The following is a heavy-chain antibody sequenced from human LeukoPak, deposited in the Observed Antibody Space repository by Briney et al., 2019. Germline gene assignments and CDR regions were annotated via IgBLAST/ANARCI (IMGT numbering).Heavy chain of an antibody. J-gene: IGHJ6*03. D-gene: IGHD2-2*01. CDR1: GYTFTSYD. CDR3: ARGVRKYQLPLYYYYYYMDV. Sequence: ASVKVSCKASGYTFTSYDMNWVRQATGQGLEWMGWMNPNSGNTGYAQKFQGRVTMTRNTSISTAYMELSSLRSEDTAVYYCARGVRKYQLPLYYYYYYMDVWGKGTTVTVSS. CDR2: MNPNSGNT. V-gene: IGHV1-8*01.